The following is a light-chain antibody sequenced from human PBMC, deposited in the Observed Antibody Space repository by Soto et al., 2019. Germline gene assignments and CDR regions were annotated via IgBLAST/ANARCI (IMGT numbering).Light chain of an antibody. CDR2: DTS. CDR1: QSVSIK. CDR3: QQYNNWPPIT. V-gene: IGKV3-15*01. Sequence: EIVMTQSAATLSVSPGERATLSCRASQSVSIKLAWYQQKPGQAXXLLVYDTSTRATGIPARFSGSGSGTEFTLTISSLQSEDFAVYYCQQYNNWPPITFGQGTRLEIK. J-gene: IGKJ5*01.